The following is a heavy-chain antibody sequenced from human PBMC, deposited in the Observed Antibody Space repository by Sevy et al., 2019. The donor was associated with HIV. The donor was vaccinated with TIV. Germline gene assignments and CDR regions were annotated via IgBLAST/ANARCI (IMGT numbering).Heavy chain of an antibody. J-gene: IGHJ4*02. CDR3: ARGLGVAFDY. CDR1: GFPFSSHW. D-gene: IGHD1-26*01. V-gene: IGHV3-74*01. Sequence: GGSLRLSCEASGFPFSSHWMHWVRQGPGQGLVWVSGINSDDTSIPYADSVKGRFTISRDNVKNTLYLQMSSLRAEDTALYYCARGLGVAFDYWGQGTLVTVS. CDR2: INSDDTSI.